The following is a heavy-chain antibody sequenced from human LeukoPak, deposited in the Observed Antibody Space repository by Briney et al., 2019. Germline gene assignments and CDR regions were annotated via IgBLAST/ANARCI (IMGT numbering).Heavy chain of an antibody. CDR1: GYSISSGYY. CDR2: IYHSGST. CDR3: ARRGKAQDIVVVPAVYYFDY. Sequence: SETLSLTCAVSGYSISSGYYWGWIRPPPGKGLEWIGSIYHSGSTYYNPSLKSRVTISVDTSKNQFSLKLSSVTAADTAVYYCARRGKAQDIVVVPAVYYFDYWGQGTLVTVSS. V-gene: IGHV4-38-2*01. J-gene: IGHJ4*02. D-gene: IGHD2-2*01.